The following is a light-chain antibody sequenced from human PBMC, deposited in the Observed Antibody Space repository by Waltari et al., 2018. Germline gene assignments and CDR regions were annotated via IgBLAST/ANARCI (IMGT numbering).Light chain of an antibody. CDR3: QQRSKWSPIT. V-gene: IGKV3-11*01. CDR2: DAS. Sequence: EIVLAQSPATLSLSPGERATLSCTASQSVSSCLAWYQQKPVQAPRLLIYDASIRATGIPARFSCGGSGTDFTLTISSLEPEDFAVYYCQQRSKWSPITFGQGTRLEIK. CDR1: QSVSSC. J-gene: IGKJ5*01.